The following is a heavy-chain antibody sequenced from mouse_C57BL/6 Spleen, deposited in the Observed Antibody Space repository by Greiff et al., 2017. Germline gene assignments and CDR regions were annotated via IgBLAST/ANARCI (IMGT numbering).Heavy chain of an antibody. D-gene: IGHD2-1*01. CDR2: IYPGSGNT. V-gene: IGHV1-76*01. CDR1: GYTFTDYY. J-gene: IGHJ3*01. CDR3: ASYGNSFAY. Sequence: QVQLQQSGAELVRPGASVKLSCKASGYTFTDYYINWVKQRPGQGLEWIARIYPGSGNTYYNEKFKGKATLTAEKSSSTAYMQLSSLTSEDSAVYFCASYGNSFAYWGQGTLVTVSA.